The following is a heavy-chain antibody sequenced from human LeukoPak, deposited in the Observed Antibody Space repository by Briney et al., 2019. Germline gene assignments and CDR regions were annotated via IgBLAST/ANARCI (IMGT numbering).Heavy chain of an antibody. CDR3: ARIYYYDSSGYYYFDY. CDR2: VNLNNGGT. V-gene: IGHV1-2*02. CDR1: GYTFTGYY. Sequence: ASVKVSCMASGYTFTGYYMHWVRQAPGQGLEWMGWVNLNNGGTNYAQNFQGRVTMTRDTSISTAYMELSRLRSDDTAVYYCARIYYYDSSGYYYFDYWGQGTLVTVSS. J-gene: IGHJ4*02. D-gene: IGHD3-22*01.